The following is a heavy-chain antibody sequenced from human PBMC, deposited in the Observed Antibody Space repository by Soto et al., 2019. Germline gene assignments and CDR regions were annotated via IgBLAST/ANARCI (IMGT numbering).Heavy chain of an antibody. V-gene: IGHV1-18*01. CDR2: ISAYNGTA. D-gene: IGHD3-22*01. CDR1: GYTFTGYG. Sequence: ASVKVSCKASGYTFTGYGISWVRQAPGQGLEWMGWISAYNGTANYAQKFQARVTITADESTSTAYMELSSLRSEDTAVYYCARDRGPSSGYYPYWFDPWGQGTPVTVSS. J-gene: IGHJ5*02. CDR3: ARDRGPSSGYYPYWFDP.